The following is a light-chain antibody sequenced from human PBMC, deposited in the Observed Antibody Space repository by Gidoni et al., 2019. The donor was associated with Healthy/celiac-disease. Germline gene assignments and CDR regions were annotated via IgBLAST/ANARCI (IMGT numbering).Light chain of an antibody. J-gene: IGLJ3*02. CDR3: HSYDSSLSGL. Sequence: QSVLTQPPPVSGAPGQRVTISCTGSSSNIRAGYDVHWYQQLPGTPPKLLIYGNSNRPSGVPDRFSGSKSGTSASLAITGLQAEDEADYYCHSYDSSLSGLFGGGTKLTVL. CDR2: GNS. CDR1: SSNIRAGYD. V-gene: IGLV1-40*01.